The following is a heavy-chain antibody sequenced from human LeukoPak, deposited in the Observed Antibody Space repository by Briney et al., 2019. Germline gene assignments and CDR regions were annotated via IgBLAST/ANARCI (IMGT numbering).Heavy chain of an antibody. J-gene: IGHJ4*02. V-gene: IGHV3-23*01. CDR1: GFTFSSFV. D-gene: IGHD2-8*01. CDR2: ISGSGVYK. CDR3: AKVSCTDGTCSSFDY. Sequence: GGSLRLSCAASGFTFSSFVMSWVRQAPGKGPEWVSSISGSGVYKYYTDSVKGRFTISRDNSKNTLYVQMNSLRAEDTAVYYCAKVSCTDGTCSSFDYWGQGTLATVSS.